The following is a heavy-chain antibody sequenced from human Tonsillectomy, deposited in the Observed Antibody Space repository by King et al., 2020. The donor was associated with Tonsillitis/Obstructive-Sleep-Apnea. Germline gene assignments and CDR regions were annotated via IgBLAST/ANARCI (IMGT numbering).Heavy chain of an antibody. Sequence: VQLVEYGGGVVQPGRSLRLSCAASGITFSSYAMHWVRQAPGKGLEWVAVISYDGSNKYYADSVKGRFTISRDNSKNRLYLQMNSLRAEDTAVYYCARGRGYCSGGSCYLFDYWGQGTLVTVSS. CDR3: ARGRGYCSGGSCYLFDY. J-gene: IGHJ4*02. V-gene: IGHV3-30*01. D-gene: IGHD2-15*01. CDR1: GITFSSYA. CDR2: ISYDGSNK.